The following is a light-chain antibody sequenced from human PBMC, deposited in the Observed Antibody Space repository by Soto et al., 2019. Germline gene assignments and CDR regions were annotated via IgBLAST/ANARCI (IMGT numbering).Light chain of an antibody. J-gene: IGKJ1*01. CDR1: QTISSW. CDR3: QHYNSYAAA. V-gene: IGKV1-5*03. Sequence: DIQMTQSPSTLSGSVGDRVTITCRASQTISSWLAWYQQKPGKAPKLLIYKASTLKSGVPSRFSGSGSGTEFTLTISSLQPDDFATYSGQHYNSYAAAFGQGPKV. CDR2: KAS.